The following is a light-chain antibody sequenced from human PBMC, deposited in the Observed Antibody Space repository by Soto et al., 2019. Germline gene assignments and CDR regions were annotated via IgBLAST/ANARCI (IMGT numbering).Light chain of an antibody. CDR1: QTVSSSF. J-gene: IGKJ1*01. CDR2: DAS. CDR3: QQYGSSPWT. Sequence: EIALTESPGTRSLSPGERATLSCMASQTVSSSFFAWYQQKPGQAPSLLIYDASSRATGIPDRFSGSGSGTDFTLTISRLEPEDFAVYYCQQYGSSPWTFGQGTKVDIK. V-gene: IGKV3-20*01.